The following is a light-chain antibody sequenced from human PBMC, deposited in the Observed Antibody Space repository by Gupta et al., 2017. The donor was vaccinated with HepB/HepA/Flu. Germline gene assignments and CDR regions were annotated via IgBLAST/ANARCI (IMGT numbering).Light chain of an antibody. CDR3: SSYTSSSTLV. CDR1: SSDVGGYNY. CDR2: DVS. V-gene: IGLV2-14*01. J-gene: IGLJ2*01. Sequence: QSALTQPAPASGSPGQSITISCTGTSSDVGGYNYVSWYQQHPGKAPKLMIYDVSNRPSGVSNRFSGSKSGNTASLTISGLQAEDEADYYCSSYTSSSTLVFGGGTKLTVL.